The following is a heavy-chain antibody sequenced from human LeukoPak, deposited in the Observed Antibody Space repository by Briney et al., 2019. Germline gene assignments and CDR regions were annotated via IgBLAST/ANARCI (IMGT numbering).Heavy chain of an antibody. Sequence: SETLSLTCTVSGVSISSSSYYWGWLRQPPGKGLEWIVSIYYSGSTYYNPSLKSRFTISVDTSKNPFSLKLSSVTAADTAVYYCASPRGYKKGFDYWGQGTLVTVSS. CDR2: IYYSGST. D-gene: IGHD5-24*01. V-gene: IGHV4-39*01. CDR1: GVSISSSSYY. J-gene: IGHJ4*02. CDR3: ASPRGYKKGFDY.